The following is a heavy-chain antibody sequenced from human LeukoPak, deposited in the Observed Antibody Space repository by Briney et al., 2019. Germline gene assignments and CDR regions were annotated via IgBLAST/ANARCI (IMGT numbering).Heavy chain of an antibody. V-gene: IGHV1-2*02. CDR3: ARASMVFRALWSDP. CDR2: INPNSGGT. D-gene: IGHD2/OR15-2a*01. Sequence: ASVKVSCKASGYTFTGYYMHWVRQAPGQGLEWMGWINPNSGGTNYAQKFQGRVTMTRDTSISTAYMELSRLRSDDTAVYYCARASMVFRALWSDPWGQGTLVTVSS. CDR1: GYTFTGYY. J-gene: IGHJ5*02.